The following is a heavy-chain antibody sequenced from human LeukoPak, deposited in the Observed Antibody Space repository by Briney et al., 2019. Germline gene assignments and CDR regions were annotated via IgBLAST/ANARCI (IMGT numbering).Heavy chain of an antibody. CDR1: GFIFNDYS. CDR2: IGIDSGNT. Sequence: GGSLRLSCAASGFIFNDYSMNWVRQAPGKGLEWISYIGIDSGNTKYADSVKGRFTISGDNAKSSLYLQMNSLRVEDTAVYYRARDHNYAFDNWGQGTLVTVSS. V-gene: IGHV3-48*04. CDR3: ARDHNYAFDN. D-gene: IGHD4-11*01. J-gene: IGHJ4*02.